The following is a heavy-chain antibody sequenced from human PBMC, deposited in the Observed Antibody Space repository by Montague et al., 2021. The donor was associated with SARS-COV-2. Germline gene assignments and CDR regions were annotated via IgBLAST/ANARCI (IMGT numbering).Heavy chain of an antibody. Sequence: SETLSLTCTVSGGSIGNCSYYWGWVRQPPGKGLEWIASLYYTGGAFYXPSLMSRVTISFGTSKNQISLNLASVTAADTAVYYCAREFEGYFDLWGRGTLVMVSS. CDR1: GGSIGNCSYY. CDR2: LYYTGGA. D-gene: IGHD3-10*01. V-gene: IGHV4-39*07. CDR3: AREFEGYFDL. J-gene: IGHJ2*01.